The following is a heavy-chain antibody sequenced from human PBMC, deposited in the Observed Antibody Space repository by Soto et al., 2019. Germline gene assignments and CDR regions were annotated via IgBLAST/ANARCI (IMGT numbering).Heavy chain of an antibody. J-gene: IGHJ4*02. Sequence: GGSLRLSCAVSGFTFSSYWMSWVRQAPGKGLEWVANIKQDGSEKYYVDSVNGRFTISRDNAKNSLYLQMNSLRAEDTAVYYCARDESYDILTGYYTPQRFDYWGQGSLVTV. V-gene: IGHV3-7*01. CDR2: IKQDGSEK. CDR3: ARDESYDILTGYYTPQRFDY. CDR1: GFTFSSYW. D-gene: IGHD3-9*01.